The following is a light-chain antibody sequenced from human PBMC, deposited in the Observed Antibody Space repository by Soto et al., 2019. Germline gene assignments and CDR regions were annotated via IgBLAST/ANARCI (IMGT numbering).Light chain of an antibody. J-gene: IGKJ1*01. CDR1: QSLLHSNGYNY. CDR2: LGS. CDR3: MQALQTPWT. Sequence: DIVMTQSPLSLPVTPGEPASISCRSSQSLLHSNGYNYLDWYLQKPGQSPQLLIYLGSSRTSGVPDRFSGSGSGTDFTLKISRVEAEDVGVYYCMQALQTPWTFGQGTTVEIK. V-gene: IGKV2-28*01.